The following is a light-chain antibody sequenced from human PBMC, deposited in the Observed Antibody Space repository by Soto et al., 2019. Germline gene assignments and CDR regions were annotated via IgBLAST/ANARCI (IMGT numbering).Light chain of an antibody. J-gene: IGKJ2*01. V-gene: IGKV3-20*01. CDR3: QQYGSSPYT. CDR1: QSICSGC. CDR2: GAS. Sequence: ESVLRQSPGTLSLSPWERATLSCKASQSICSGCLAWYQQKPGQAARPLIYGASTRATGVRDRFSGSGSGTDFTLTISRLAPEDLAVYNCQQYGSSPYTFGQGTKLEIK.